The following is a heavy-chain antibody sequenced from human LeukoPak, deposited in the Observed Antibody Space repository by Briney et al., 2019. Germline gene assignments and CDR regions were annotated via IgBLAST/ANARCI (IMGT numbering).Heavy chain of an antibody. V-gene: IGHV4-59*12. Sequence: PSETLSLTCTVSNGSINTYYWSWIRQPPGKGLEWIGYIYYSGSTNYNPSLKSRVTISVDTSKNQFSLKLSSVTAADTAVYYCARAQTYYDILTGYYVGYFDYWGQGTLVTVSS. CDR2: IYYSGST. CDR3: ARAQTYYDILTGYYVGYFDY. D-gene: IGHD3-9*01. CDR1: NGSINTYY. J-gene: IGHJ4*02.